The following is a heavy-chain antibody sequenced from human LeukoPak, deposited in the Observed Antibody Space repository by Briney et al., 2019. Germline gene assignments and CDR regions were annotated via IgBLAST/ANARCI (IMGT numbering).Heavy chain of an antibody. Sequence: SETLSLTCTVSGVSISSYYWSWIRQPPGKGLEWIGYIYYSGSTNYNPSLKRGVTISVDTSKNQFALKLSSVTAADTAVYYCARLDYYGSGSFDYWGQGTLVTVSS. D-gene: IGHD3-10*01. CDR1: GVSISSYY. CDR3: ARLDYYGSGSFDY. V-gene: IGHV4-59*08. CDR2: IYYSGST. J-gene: IGHJ4*02.